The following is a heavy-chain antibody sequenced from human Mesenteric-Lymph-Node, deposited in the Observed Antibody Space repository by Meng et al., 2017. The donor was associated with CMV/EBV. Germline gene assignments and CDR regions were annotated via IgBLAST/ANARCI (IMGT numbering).Heavy chain of an antibody. V-gene: IGHV4-31*02. J-gene: IGHJ4*02. D-gene: IGHD6-13*01. CDR3: ARIAAAGTLVPFDY. CDR2: IYYSGST. Sequence: SGGSISSGGYYWSWIRQHPGKGLEWIGYIYYSGSTYYNPSLKSRVTISVDTSKNQFSLKLSSVTAADTAVYYCARIAAAGTLVPFDYWGQGTLAPSPQ. CDR1: GGSISSGGYY.